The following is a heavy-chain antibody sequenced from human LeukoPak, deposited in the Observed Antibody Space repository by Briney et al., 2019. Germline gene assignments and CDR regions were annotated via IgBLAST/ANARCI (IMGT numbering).Heavy chain of an antibody. CDR3: ARSDCSGGSCMNN. V-gene: IGHV4-59*07. Sequence: SDTLSLTCTVSGGSISRYYWSWIRQPPGQGLEWIGYIYYSGSTNYNPSLKSRVTISVDTSKNQFSLKLSSVTAADTAVYYCARSDCSGGSCMNNRGQGTLVTVSS. CDR2: IYYSGST. CDR1: GGSISRYY. D-gene: IGHD2-15*01. J-gene: IGHJ4*02.